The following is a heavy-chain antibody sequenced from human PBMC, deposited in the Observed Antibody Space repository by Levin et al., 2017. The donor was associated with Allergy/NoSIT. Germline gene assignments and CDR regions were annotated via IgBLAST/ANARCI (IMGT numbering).Heavy chain of an antibody. CDR1: GFSFSSCW. CDR2: INSDGSST. D-gene: IGHD5-18*01. Sequence: PGGSLRLSCAASGFSFSSCWMHWVRQAPGKGLVWVSHINSDGSSTNYADSVKGRFTISRDNAKNTLYLQMNSLRAEDTAVYFCARGGRFSYGNFDYWGQGALVTVSS. J-gene: IGHJ4*02. V-gene: IGHV3-74*01. CDR3: ARGGRFSYGNFDY.